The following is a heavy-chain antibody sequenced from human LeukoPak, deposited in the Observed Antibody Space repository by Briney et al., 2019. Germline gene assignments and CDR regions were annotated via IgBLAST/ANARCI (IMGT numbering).Heavy chain of an antibody. CDR2: ISAYNHNA. D-gene: IGHD5/OR15-5a*01. J-gene: IGHJ4*02. CDR1: GYSXTNYG. V-gene: IGHV1-18*01. CDR3: ARSTLGIEFDF. Sequence: ASVKVSCKASGYSXTNYGISWVRQAPGQGLEWMGWISAYNHNAHYAQGLEGRVTMTSETSTRTAYMELKSLRSDDTAVYYCARSTLGIEFDFWGQGSLVTVSS.